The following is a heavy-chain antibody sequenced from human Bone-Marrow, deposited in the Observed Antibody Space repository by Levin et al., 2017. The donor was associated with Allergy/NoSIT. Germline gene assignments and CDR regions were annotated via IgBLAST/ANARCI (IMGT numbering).Heavy chain of an antibody. V-gene: IGHV3-23*01. Sequence: GGSLRLSCAASGFTSGLYALSWVRQAPGKGLEWVSVISGDGGSTYSSDSVKDRFIISRDNFKNTLYLQMNNLRVEDTALYYCARGMGLLGYDFYGWDVWGQGTTVTVSS. CDR3: ARGMGLLGYDFYGWDV. D-gene: IGHD1-26*01. CDR1: GFTSGLYA. J-gene: IGHJ6*02. CDR2: ISGDGGST.